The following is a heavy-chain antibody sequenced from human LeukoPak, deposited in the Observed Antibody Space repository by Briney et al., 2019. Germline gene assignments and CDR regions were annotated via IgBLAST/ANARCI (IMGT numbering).Heavy chain of an antibody. CDR2: ISRGGGST. V-gene: IGHV3-23*01. Sequence: GSLRLSCAVAKFIFTTYTMTWVRQAQGQGLEWVSSISRGGGSTYYADSVKGRFIISRGSSENTVYLQMSSLRAEDTAVYYGAKDSYALDVWGQGTTVSVSS. CDR1: KFIFTTYT. J-gene: IGHJ6*02. CDR3: AKDSYALDV.